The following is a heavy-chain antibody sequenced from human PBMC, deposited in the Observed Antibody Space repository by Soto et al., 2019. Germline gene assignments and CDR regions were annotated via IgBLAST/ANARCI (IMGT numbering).Heavy chain of an antibody. J-gene: IGHJ4*02. Sequence: GGSLRLSCAASGFTFCSYDMGWVRQAPGEGLQWVSTISGDTVNTYYEDSVKGRFTISRDNSKNTLYLQMSSLRAEDTAVYFCAKDLYSGRFYNLLYWGQGTLVTVSS. CDR1: GFTFCSYD. V-gene: IGHV3-23*01. CDR3: AKDLYSGRFYNLLY. D-gene: IGHD1-26*01. CDR2: ISGDTVNT.